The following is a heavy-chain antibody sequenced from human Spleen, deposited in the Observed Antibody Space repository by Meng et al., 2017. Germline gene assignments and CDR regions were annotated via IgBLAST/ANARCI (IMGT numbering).Heavy chain of an antibody. J-gene: IGHJ4*02. CDR1: GASISSDNW. D-gene: IGHD2-21*01. CDR3: TKNDFYCLGY. V-gene: IGHV4-4*02. CDR2: IYHSGST. Sequence: APLQASGPGRVKPSGTLSLTCAVSGASISSDNWWSWVRQPPGKGLEWIGEIYHSGSTNYNPSLKSRITISVDKPKNQFSLTLSSVTAADTAVYYCTKNDFYCLGYWGQGTLVTVSS.